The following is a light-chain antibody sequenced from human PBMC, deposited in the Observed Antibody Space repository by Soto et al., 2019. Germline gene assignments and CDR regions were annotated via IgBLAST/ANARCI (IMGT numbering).Light chain of an antibody. J-gene: IGKJ1*01. Sequence: DIQMTQSPSTLSASVGDRVSITCRASQSISRQLAWYQQKPGKAPNLLIYQASNLETGVPSRFTGSGSGTEFTLTISSLQPXXXXXXXCXQYQSYWTFGQGTKVEVK. CDR3: XQYQSYWT. CDR2: QAS. V-gene: IGKV1-5*03. CDR1: QSISRQ.